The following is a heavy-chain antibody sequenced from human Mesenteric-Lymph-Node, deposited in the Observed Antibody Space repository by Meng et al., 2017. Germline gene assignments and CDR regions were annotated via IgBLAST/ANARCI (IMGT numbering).Heavy chain of an antibody. CDR1: GGSISSGDYY. D-gene: IGHD3-10*01. J-gene: IGHJ4*02. CDR3: ARGGGPRAYYFDY. CDR2: IYYSGST. Sequence: QGQLQDSGPGLVKPSQTLSLTCTVSGGSISSGDYYWSWIRQPPGKGLEWIGYIYYSGSTYYNPSLKSRVTISVDTSKNQFSLKLSSVTAADTAVYYCARGGGPRAYYFDYWGQGTLVTVSS. V-gene: IGHV4-30-4*01.